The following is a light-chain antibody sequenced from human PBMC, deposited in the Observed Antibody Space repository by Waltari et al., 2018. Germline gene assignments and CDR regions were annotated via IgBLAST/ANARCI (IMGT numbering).Light chain of an antibody. CDR1: QGVSSN. Sequence: EIVMTQSPATLSVSPGERATLSCRASQGVSSNLAWYQQKPGQAPRLLIYCASTRATGIPARFSGSGSGTEFTLTISSLQSEDFAVYYCQQYNNWPPWTFGQGTKVEIK. J-gene: IGKJ1*01. V-gene: IGKV3-15*01. CDR2: CAS. CDR3: QQYNNWPPWT.